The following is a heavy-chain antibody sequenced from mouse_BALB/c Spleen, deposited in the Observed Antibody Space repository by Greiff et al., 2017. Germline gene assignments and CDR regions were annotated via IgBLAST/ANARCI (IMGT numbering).Heavy chain of an antibody. D-gene: IGHD1-2*01. CDR3: ARSLRLYAMDY. Sequence: EVQLKESGPELVKPGASVKISCKASGYSFTGYFMNWVMQSHGKSLEWIGRINPYNGDTFYNQKFKGKATLTVDKSSSTAHMELRSLASEDSAVYYCARSLRLYAMDYWGQGTSVTVSS. CDR1: GYSFTGYF. J-gene: IGHJ4*01. CDR2: INPYNGDT. V-gene: IGHV1-20*02.